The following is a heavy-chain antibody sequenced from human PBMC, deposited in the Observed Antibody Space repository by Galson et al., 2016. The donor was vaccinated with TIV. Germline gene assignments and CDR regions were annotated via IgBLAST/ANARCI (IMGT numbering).Heavy chain of an antibody. V-gene: IGHV3-23*01. CDR2: IVGTGGTT. CDR3: ARRYFDL. Sequence: SLRLSCAASGFTFSTYAMNWVRQAPGKGLEWVSGIVGTGGTTYYADSVKGRFTISRDNSKNTLYLQMNSLRAEDTAVYYCARRYFDLWGRGTLVTVSS. CDR1: GFTFSTYA. J-gene: IGHJ2*01.